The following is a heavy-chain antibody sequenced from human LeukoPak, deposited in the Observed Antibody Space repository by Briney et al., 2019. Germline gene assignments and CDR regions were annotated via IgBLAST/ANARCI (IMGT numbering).Heavy chain of an antibody. J-gene: IGHJ4*02. CDR3: ARLRSPGDFDY. D-gene: IGHD1-26*01. CDR1: GGSFSGYY. Sequence: PSETLSLTCGVDGGSFSGYYWNWIRQPPGKGLEWIGEINHSGSTNYNPSLKSRVTISVDTSKNQFSLNLSSVTAADTAVYYCARLRSPGDFDYWGQGTLVTVSS. V-gene: IGHV4-34*01. CDR2: INHSGST.